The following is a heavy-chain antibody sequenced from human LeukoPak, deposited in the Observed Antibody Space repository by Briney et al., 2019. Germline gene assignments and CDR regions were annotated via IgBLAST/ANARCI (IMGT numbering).Heavy chain of an antibody. V-gene: IGHV4-4*07. CDR1: GGSISSYY. Sequence: LETLSLTCTVSGGSISSYYWSWIRQPAGKGLEWIGRIYTSGSTNYNPSLKSRVTMSVDTSKNQFSLKLSSVTAADTAVYYCARSYSSGWSYYYYYYMDVWGKGTTVTISS. CDR3: ARSYSSGWSYYYYYYMDV. J-gene: IGHJ6*03. CDR2: IYTSGST. D-gene: IGHD6-19*01.